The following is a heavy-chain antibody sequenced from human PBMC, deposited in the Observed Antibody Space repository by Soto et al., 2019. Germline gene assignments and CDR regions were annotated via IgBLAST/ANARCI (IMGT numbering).Heavy chain of an antibody. CDR2: IYYSGST. J-gene: IGHJ4*02. D-gene: IGHD6-19*01. CDR3: ASSSGWSGFDY. Sequence: PSETLSLTCTVSGGSISSYYWSWIRQPPGKGLEWIGYIYYSGSTNYNPSLKSRVTISVDTSKNQCSLKLSSVTAADTAVYYCASSSGWSGFDYWGQGTLVTAPQ. V-gene: IGHV4-59*01. CDR1: GGSISSYY.